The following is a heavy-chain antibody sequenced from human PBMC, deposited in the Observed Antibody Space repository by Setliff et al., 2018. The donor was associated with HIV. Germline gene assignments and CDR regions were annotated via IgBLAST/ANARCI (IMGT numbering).Heavy chain of an antibody. CDR2: IKKSSDGGKT. Sequence: PGGSLRLSCVVSGFTFNNAWMNWVRQAPGKGLEWLGRIKKSSDGGKTDDASPVKGRFTISRDDSKNTLYLQMNSLKIEDTAVYLCATDNGPSYSMDIWGQGTTVTVSS. J-gene: IGHJ6*02. D-gene: IGHD2-21*01. CDR1: GFTFNNAW. CDR3: ATDNGPSYSMDI. V-gene: IGHV3-15*01.